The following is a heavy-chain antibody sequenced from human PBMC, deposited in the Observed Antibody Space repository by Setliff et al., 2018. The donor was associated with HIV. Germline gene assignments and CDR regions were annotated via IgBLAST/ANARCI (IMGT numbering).Heavy chain of an antibody. V-gene: IGHV4-39*01. Sequence: SETLSLTCTVSGGSISGSDYYWAWIRQPPGKGLEWIGSIYYSGTTYYNPSLKSRVTISVDTSKNQFSLKLSSVTAADTAVYHCARPSTGGGYNYFDSWGQGTLVTVSS. CDR2: IYYSGTT. D-gene: IGHD5-12*01. CDR3: ARPSTGGGYNYFDS. J-gene: IGHJ4*02. CDR1: GGSISGSDYY.